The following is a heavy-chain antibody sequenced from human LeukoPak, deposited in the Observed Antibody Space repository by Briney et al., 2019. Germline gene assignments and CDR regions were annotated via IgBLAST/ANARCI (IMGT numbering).Heavy chain of an antibody. Sequence: GGTLRLSCAASGFTFKNYGMSWVRQAPGKGREGVSAICTSGDCTYYGDSVKGRFTISRDNYKNTVYLQMTSLRAEDTAVYYCAKDFGGAGSYYCPFDSWGQGTLVTVSS. CDR2: ICTSGDCT. J-gene: IGHJ4*02. V-gene: IGHV3-23*01. D-gene: IGHD3-10*01. CDR1: GFTFKNYG. CDR3: AKDFGGAGSYYCPFDS.